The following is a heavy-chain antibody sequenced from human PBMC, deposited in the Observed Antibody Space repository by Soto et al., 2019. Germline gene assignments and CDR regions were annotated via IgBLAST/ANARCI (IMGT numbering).Heavy chain of an antibody. D-gene: IGHD3-10*01. Sequence: PGGSLRLSCAASGFTFSNAWMNWVRQAPGKGLEWVGRIKSKTDGGTTDYAAPVKGRFTISRDDSKNTLYLQMNSLKTEDTAVYYCTTEGGSGSYYNPYYYYGMDVWGQGTTVTVSS. CDR2: IKSKTDGGTT. V-gene: IGHV3-15*07. CDR1: GFTFSNAW. CDR3: TTEGGSGSYYNPYYYYGMDV. J-gene: IGHJ6*02.